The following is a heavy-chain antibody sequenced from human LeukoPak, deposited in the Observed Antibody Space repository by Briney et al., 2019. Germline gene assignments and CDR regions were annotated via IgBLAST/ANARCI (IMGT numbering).Heavy chain of an antibody. D-gene: IGHD4-11*01. CDR2: IYYSGST. J-gene: IGHJ4*02. CDR3: AREGVTKYYFDY. V-gene: IGHV4-59*01. Sequence: SETLSLTCTVSGGSISSYYWSWIRQPPGKGLGWIGYIYYSGSTYYNPSLKSRVTISVDTSKNQFSLKLSSVTAADTAVYYCAREGVTKYYFDYWGQGTLVTVSS. CDR1: GGSISSYY.